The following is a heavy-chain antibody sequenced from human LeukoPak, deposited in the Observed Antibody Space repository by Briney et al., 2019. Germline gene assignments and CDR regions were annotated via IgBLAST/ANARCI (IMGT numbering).Heavy chain of an antibody. CDR2: IIPILSIA. Sequence: SVKVSCKASGGTFSSYGIIWVRQAPGQGLEWMGRIIPILSIADYAQKFQGRVTITADTSTSTAYMELSSLRSEDTAVYYCARVAGSSYDYWGQGTLVTVSS. CDR1: GGTFSSYG. D-gene: IGHD3-10*01. V-gene: IGHV1-69*04. J-gene: IGHJ4*02. CDR3: ARVAGSSYDY.